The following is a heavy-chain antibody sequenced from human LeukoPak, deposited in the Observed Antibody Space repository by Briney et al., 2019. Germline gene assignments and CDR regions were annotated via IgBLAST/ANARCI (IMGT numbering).Heavy chain of an antibody. Sequence: PGGSLRLSCAASGFTFNSYAMNWVRQAPGRGLEWVSAISGSGHSTYYADSVKGRFSISRDNSKNTLYLQMNSLRAEDTAIYYCAKVRIITMIAYDAFDIWGQGSMVTVSS. CDR2: ISGSGHST. CDR3: AKVRIITMIAYDAFDI. J-gene: IGHJ3*02. D-gene: IGHD3-22*01. CDR1: GFTFNSYA. V-gene: IGHV3-23*01.